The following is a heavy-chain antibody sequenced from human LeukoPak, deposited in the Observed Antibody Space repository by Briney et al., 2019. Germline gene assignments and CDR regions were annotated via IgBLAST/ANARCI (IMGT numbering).Heavy chain of an antibody. Sequence: PSETLSLTCAVSGYSITSGYYWGWIRQPPGKGLEWIGTIYHSGSTYYNPSLKSRVIVSVDTSKNQFSLRLSSVTAADTAVYYCVRSPYYYYHMDVWGKGTSVTASS. J-gene: IGHJ6*03. V-gene: IGHV4-38-2*01. CDR2: IYHSGST. CDR1: GYSITSGYY. CDR3: VRSPYYYYHMDV.